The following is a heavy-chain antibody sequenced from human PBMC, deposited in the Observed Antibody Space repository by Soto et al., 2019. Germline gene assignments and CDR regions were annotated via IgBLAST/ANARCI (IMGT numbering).Heavy chain of an antibody. Sequence: PGGSLRLSCAASGFTFSSYGMHWVRQAPGKGLEWVAVISYDGSNKYYADSVKGRFTISRDNSKNTLYLQMNSLRAEDTAVYYCAKSLNPFQDGMDVWGQGTTVTVSS. CDR2: ISYDGSNK. CDR3: AKSLNPFQDGMDV. J-gene: IGHJ6*02. CDR1: GFTFSSYG. V-gene: IGHV3-30*18.